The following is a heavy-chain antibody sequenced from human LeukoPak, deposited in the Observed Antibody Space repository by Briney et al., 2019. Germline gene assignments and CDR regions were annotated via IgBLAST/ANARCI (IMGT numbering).Heavy chain of an antibody. CDR3: ARNSNLRYFDWAHPYYFDY. CDR2: IYYSGST. J-gene: IGHJ4*02. CDR1: GGSISSYY. Sequence: SETLSLTCTVPGGSISSYYWSWIRQPPGKGLEWIGYIYYSGSTNYNPSLKSRVTISVDTSKNQFSLKLSSVTAADTAVYYCARNSNLRYFDWAHPYYFDYWGQGTLVTVSS. V-gene: IGHV4-59*01. D-gene: IGHD3-9*01.